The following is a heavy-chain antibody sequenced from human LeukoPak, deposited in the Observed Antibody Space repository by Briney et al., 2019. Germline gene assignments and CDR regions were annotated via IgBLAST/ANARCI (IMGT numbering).Heavy chain of an antibody. J-gene: IGHJ6*02. CDR1: GGSFSGYY. CDR3: ARGRSSSWYRYYYYGMDV. D-gene: IGHD6-13*01. Sequence: LSETLSLTCAVYGGSFSGYYWSWIRQPPGKGLEWIGEINHSGSTNYNPSLKSRVTISVDTSKNQFSLKLSSVTAADTAVYYCARGRSSSWYRYYYYGMDVWGQGTTVTVSS. V-gene: IGHV4-34*01. CDR2: INHSGST.